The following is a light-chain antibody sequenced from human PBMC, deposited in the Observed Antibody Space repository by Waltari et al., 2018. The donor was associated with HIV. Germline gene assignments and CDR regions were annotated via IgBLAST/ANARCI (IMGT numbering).Light chain of an antibody. CDR3: QQYSNWPPLT. J-gene: IGKJ4*01. V-gene: IGKV3-15*01. CDR2: GAS. CDR1: QTIRTN. Sequence: EIVMTQSPATLSVSPGERATLSCRASQTIRTNLAWYQQKPGQAPRLLIFGASTRATDIPTRFSCSGSGTEFSLTISSLQSEAFSVYFCQQYSNWPPLTFGGGTKVEIK.